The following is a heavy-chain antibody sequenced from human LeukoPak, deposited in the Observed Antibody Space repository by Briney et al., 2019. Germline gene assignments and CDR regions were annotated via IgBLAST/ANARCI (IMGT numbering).Heavy chain of an antibody. V-gene: IGHV1-8*01. Sequence: GASVKVSCKASGYTFTSYDINWVRQATGQGLEWMGWMNPNSGNTGYAQKFQGRVTMTRNTSISTAYMELSSLRSEDTAVYYCARSVRYGNWFDPWGQGTLVTVSS. J-gene: IGHJ5*02. CDR1: GYTFTSYD. D-gene: IGHD4-17*01. CDR2: MNPNSGNT. CDR3: ARSVRYGNWFDP.